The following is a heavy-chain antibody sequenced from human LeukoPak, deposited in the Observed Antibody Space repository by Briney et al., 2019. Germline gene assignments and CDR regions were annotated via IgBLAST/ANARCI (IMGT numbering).Heavy chain of an antibody. CDR2: IYPGDSDT. V-gene: IGHV5-51*01. D-gene: IGHD3-10*01. CDR3: ASPYYYGSGSFDVFDI. Sequence: GESLKISCKGSGYTFTDYCIAWVRQMPGKGLEWMGIIYPGDSDTRHSPSFQGQVTISTDKSISTAFLQWSSLKASDTAMYFCASPYYYGSGSFDVFDIWGQGTMVTVSS. CDR1: GYTFTDYC. J-gene: IGHJ3*02.